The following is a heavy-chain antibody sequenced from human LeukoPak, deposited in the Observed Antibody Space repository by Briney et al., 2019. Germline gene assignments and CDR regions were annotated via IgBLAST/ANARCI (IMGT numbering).Heavy chain of an antibody. Sequence: GGSLRLSCAASGFTFTSYAMCWVRQAPGKGLEWVSAISGSGGDTYYADSVKGRFTISRDNSKNTLYLQMNSLRAEDTAVYYCAKGPLGDYYMDVWGKGTTVTVSS. CDR2: ISGSGGDT. J-gene: IGHJ6*03. V-gene: IGHV3-23*01. CDR3: AKGPLGDYYMDV. CDR1: GFTFTSYA.